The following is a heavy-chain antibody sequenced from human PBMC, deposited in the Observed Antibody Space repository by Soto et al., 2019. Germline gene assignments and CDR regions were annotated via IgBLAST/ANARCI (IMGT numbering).Heavy chain of an antibody. CDR3: ARGGSGHNRAEALDY. D-gene: IGHD1-20*01. CDR1: GGSISSYY. Sequence: TLSLTCTVSGGSISSYYWSWIRQPPGKGLEWIGYIYYSGSTNYNPSLKSRVTISVDTSKNQFSLKPSSVTAADTAVYYCARGGSGHNRAEALDYWGQGPLVTVSS. J-gene: IGHJ4*02. V-gene: IGHV4-59*01. CDR2: IYYSGST.